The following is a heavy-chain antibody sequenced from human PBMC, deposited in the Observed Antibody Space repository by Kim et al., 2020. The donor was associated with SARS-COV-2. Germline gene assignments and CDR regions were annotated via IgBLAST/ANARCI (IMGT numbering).Heavy chain of an antibody. CDR2: INHSGST. J-gene: IGHJ4*02. CDR1: GGSFSGYY. V-gene: IGHV4-34*01. Sequence: SETLSLTCAVYGGSFSGYYWSWIRQPPGKGLEWIGEINHSGSTNYNPSLKSRVTISVDTSKNQFSLKLSSVTAADKAVYYCARGGGFGELPLDYWGQGTLVTVSS. D-gene: IGHD3-10*01. CDR3: ARGGGFGELPLDY.